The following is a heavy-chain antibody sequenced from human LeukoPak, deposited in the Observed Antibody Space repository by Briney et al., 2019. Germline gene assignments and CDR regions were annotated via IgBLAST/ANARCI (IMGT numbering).Heavy chain of an antibody. J-gene: IGHJ4*02. CDR1: GFTVSSNY. Sequence: GGSLRLSCAASGFTVSSNYMSWVRQAPGKGLEWVSVIYSGGSTYYADSVKGRFTISRDNSKNTLYLQMNSLRAEDTAVYYCAKLPGIAAHFDYWGQGTLVTVSS. D-gene: IGHD6-13*01. CDR3: AKLPGIAAHFDY. CDR2: IYSGGST. V-gene: IGHV3-53*01.